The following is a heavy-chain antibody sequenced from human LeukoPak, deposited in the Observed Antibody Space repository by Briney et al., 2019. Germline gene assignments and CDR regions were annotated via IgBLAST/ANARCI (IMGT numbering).Heavy chain of an antibody. CDR2: ISGSGGST. D-gene: IGHD1-26*01. CDR3: AKGNSGSYYGSAYDF. J-gene: IGHJ3*01. Sequence: GVSLRLSCAASGFPFSSYAMRWVRQAPGKGLEWGSGISGSGGSTYYADSVKGRFTISRGNSKTTLHVQMNSLRAEDTAVYFCAKGNSGSYYGSAYDFWGQGTKVAVSS. CDR1: GFPFSSYA. V-gene: IGHV3-23*01.